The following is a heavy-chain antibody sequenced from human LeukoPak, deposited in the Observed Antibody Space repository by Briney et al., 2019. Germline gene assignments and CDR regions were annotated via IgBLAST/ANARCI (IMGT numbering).Heavy chain of an antibody. CDR2: IIPIFGIA. V-gene: IGHV1-69*04. D-gene: IGHD3-22*01. CDR1: GGTFSSYA. Sequence: SVKVSCKASGGTFSSYAISWVRQAPGQGLEWMGRIIPIFGIANYAQKFQGRVTITADKSTSTAYMGLSSLRSEDTAVYYCARDRDYYDSSGSPAPFDPWGQGTLVTVSS. J-gene: IGHJ5*02. CDR3: ARDRDYYDSSGSPAPFDP.